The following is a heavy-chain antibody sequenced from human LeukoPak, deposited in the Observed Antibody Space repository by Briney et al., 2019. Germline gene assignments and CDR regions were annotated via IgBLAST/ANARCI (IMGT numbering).Heavy chain of an antibody. Sequence: SETLSLTCTVSGGSISSYYWSWIRQPPGKGLEWIGYIYYSGSTNYNPSLKSRVTISVDTSKNQFSLKLSSVTAADTAVYYCARGIVGASTDYWGQGTLVTVSS. J-gene: IGHJ4*02. CDR2: IYYSGST. CDR3: ARGIVGASTDY. D-gene: IGHD1-26*01. V-gene: IGHV4-59*01. CDR1: GGSISSYY.